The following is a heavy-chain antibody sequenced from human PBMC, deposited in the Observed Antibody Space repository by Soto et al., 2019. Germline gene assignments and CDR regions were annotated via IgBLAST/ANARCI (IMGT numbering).Heavy chain of an antibody. CDR1: GFTFDDYA. CDR3: ATGVSITVAGTIDN. J-gene: IGHJ4*02. CDR2: ISWNSGSI. Sequence: EVQLVESGGGLVQPGRSLRLSCAASGFTFDDYAMPWVRQAPGKGLERVSGISWNSGSIGYADSVKGRLTNSRDNAKNSLYLQMNSVGAEDTALYFCATGVSITVAGTIDNWGQGTLVTVSS. D-gene: IGHD6-19*01. V-gene: IGHV3-9*01.